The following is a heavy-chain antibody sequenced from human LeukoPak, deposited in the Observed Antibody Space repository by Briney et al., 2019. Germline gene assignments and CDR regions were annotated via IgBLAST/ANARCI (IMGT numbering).Heavy chain of an antibody. CDR2: ISATGGST. J-gene: IGHJ5*02. V-gene: IGHV3-23*01. CDR1: GFTFSRYA. D-gene: IGHD4-17*01. CDR3: AKISTTVTSGWFDP. Sequence: GGSLRLSCAASGFTFSRYAMTWVRRAPGKGLDWVSGISATGGSTYYADSVRGRFTISRDNSKNTLYLQMNSLRAEDTAIYYCAKISTTVTSGWFDPWGQGTLVTVSS.